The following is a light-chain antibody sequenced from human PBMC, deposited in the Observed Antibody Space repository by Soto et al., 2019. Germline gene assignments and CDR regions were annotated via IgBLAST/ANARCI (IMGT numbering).Light chain of an antibody. CDR1: QSVSSSY. J-gene: IGKJ4*01. V-gene: IGKV3-20*01. Sequence: EIVLTQSPGTLSLSPGERATLSCRASQSVSSSYLAWNQQKPGQAPRQLIYGASSRATGIPDRFSGSGSGTDFNLTITRLEPEDFAVYYCQHYRTSFGEGTRVEIK. CDR2: GAS. CDR3: QHYRTS.